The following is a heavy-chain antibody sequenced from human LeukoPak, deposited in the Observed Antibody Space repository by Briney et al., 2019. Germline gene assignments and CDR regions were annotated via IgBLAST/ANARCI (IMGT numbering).Heavy chain of an antibody. CDR3: ARDRYTYYDILTGYQPKKKTYYYYGMDV. D-gene: IGHD3-9*01. Sequence: PGGSLRLSCEGSGFTFSDYWMGWVRQAPGKGLEWVAVIWYDGSNKYYADSVKGRFTISRDNSKNTLYLQMNSLRAEDTAVYYCARDRYTYYDILTGYQPKKKTYYYYGMDVWGQGTTVTVSS. V-gene: IGHV3-33*08. CDR1: GFTFSDYW. CDR2: IWYDGSNK. J-gene: IGHJ6*02.